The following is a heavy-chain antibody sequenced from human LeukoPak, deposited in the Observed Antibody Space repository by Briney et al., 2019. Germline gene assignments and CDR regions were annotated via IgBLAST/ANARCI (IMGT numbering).Heavy chain of an antibody. J-gene: IGHJ4*02. CDR1: GFTFSSYS. D-gene: IGHD6-13*01. Sequence: GGSLRLSCAASGFTFSSYSMNWVRQAPGKGLEWVSSISSSSSYIYYADSVKGRFTISRDDAKNSLYLQMNSLRAEDTAVYYCASFSSSWGGYWGQGTLVTVSS. CDR3: ASFSSSWGGY. V-gene: IGHV3-21*01. CDR2: ISSSSSYI.